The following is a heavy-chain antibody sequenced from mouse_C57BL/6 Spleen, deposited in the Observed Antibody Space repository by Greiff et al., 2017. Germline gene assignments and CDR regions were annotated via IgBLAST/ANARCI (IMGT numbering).Heavy chain of an antibody. Sequence: VQLQQSGAELARPGASVKMSCKASGYTFTSYTMHWVKQRPGQGLEWIGYINPSSGYTKYNQKFKDKATLTADKSSSTAYMQLSSLTSEDSAVXYCARGSSGYPDYWGQGTTLTVSS. V-gene: IGHV1-4*01. CDR3: ARGSSGYPDY. CDR2: INPSSGYT. CDR1: GYTFTSYT. J-gene: IGHJ2*01. D-gene: IGHD3-2*02.